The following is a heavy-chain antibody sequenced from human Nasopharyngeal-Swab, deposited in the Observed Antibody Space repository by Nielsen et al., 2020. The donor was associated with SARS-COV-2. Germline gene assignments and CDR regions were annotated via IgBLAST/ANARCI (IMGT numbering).Heavy chain of an antibody. J-gene: IGHJ4*02. D-gene: IGHD3-9*01. CDR2: IDYSGST. Sequence: SETLSLTCTVSGDSISSGKDYWNWIRQTPGRGLEWIGYIDYSGSTDHNPSLKSRVTISVDTSKNQFSLKVNSVTAADMAVYYCARLGRYYDTLSGYARHFDYWGQGILVTVSS. CDR3: ARLGRYYDTLSGYARHFDY. CDR1: GDSISSGKDY. V-gene: IGHV4-30-4*01.